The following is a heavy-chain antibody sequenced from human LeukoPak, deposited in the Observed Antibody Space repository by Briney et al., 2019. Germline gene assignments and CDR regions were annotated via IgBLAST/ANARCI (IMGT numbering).Heavy chain of an antibody. J-gene: IGHJ6*02. CDR3: ARDQVVVVPALGGGYYYYGMDV. Sequence: ASVKVSCKASGGTFSSYAISWVRQAPGQGLEWMGRIIPILGIANYAQKFQGRVTITADKSTSTAYMELSSLRSEDTAVYYCARDQVVVVPALGGGYYYYGMDVWGQGTTVTVSS. CDR1: GGTFSSYA. D-gene: IGHD2-2*01. CDR2: IIPILGIA. V-gene: IGHV1-69*04.